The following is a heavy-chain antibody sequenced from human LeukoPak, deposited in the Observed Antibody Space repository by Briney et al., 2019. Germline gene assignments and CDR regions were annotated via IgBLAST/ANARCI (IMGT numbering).Heavy chain of an antibody. CDR3: ARESLEMATIGY. D-gene: IGHD5-24*01. Sequence: GASVKVSCKASGYTFTGCYMHWVRQAPGQGLEWMGWINPNSGGTNYAQKFQGRVTMTRDTSISTAYMELSRLRSDDTAVYYCARESLEMATIGYWGQGTLVTVSS. CDR2: INPNSGGT. J-gene: IGHJ4*02. V-gene: IGHV1-2*02. CDR1: GYTFTGCY.